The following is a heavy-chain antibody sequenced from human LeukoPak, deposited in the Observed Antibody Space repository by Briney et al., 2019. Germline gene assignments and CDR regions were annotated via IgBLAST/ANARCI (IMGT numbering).Heavy chain of an antibody. D-gene: IGHD3-10*01. CDR1: GFTFSSCG. CDR2: ISFDASNK. Sequence: GGSLRLSCAASGFTFSSCGMHWVRQAPGKGLEWVAVISFDASNKYYADSVKGRFTISRDKSKNTLYLQMNSLRAEDTAVYYCAKDVDPFGSGSYVEGFDYWGQGTLITVSS. V-gene: IGHV3-30*18. CDR3: AKDVDPFGSGSYVEGFDY. J-gene: IGHJ4*02.